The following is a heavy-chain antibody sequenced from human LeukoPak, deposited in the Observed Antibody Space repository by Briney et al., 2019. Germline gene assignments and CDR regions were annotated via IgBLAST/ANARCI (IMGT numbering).Heavy chain of an antibody. CDR3: AKGIRLYYMDV. V-gene: IGHV3-9*01. CDR2: ISWNSGSI. J-gene: IGHJ6*03. Sequence: GGSLRLSCAASGFTVSSSYMSWVRQAPGKGLEWVSGISWNSGSIGYADSVKGRFTISRDNAKNSLYLQMDSLRAEDTALYYCAKGIRLYYMDVWGKGTTVTVSS. CDR1: GFTVSSSY.